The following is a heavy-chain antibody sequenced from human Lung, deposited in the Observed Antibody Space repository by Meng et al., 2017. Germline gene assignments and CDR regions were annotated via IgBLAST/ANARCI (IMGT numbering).Heavy chain of an antibody. Sequence: VRLKRSGPVLGMPSGTLSLTCAVSGGSISSSNWWSWVRQPPGKGLEWIGEIYHSGSTNYNPSLKSRVTISVDKSKNQFSLKLSSVTAADTAVYYCARGSITMVRGVSVFDPWGQGTLVTVSS. V-gene: IGHV4-4*02. CDR2: IYHSGST. CDR3: ARGSITMVRGVSVFDP. CDR1: GGSISSSNW. J-gene: IGHJ5*02. D-gene: IGHD3-10*01.